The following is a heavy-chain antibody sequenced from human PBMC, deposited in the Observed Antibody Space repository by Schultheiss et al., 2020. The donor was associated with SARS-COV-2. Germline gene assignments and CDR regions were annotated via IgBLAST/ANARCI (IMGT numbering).Heavy chain of an antibody. CDR1: GFTFSSYA. Sequence: GGSLRLSCAASGFTFSSYAMSWVRQAPGMGLEWVSTISGSGTTYYADSVKSRFTISRDNSKNTLYLQMNSLRAEDTAVYYCAKESPTFGGVIACWGQGTLVTVSS. J-gene: IGHJ4*02. D-gene: IGHD3-16*02. CDR2: ISGSGTT. V-gene: IGHV3-23*01. CDR3: AKESPTFGGVIAC.